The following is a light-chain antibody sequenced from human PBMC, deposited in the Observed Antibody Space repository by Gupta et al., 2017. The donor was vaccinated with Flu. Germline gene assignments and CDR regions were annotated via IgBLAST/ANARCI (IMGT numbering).Light chain of an antibody. J-gene: IGKJ1*01. V-gene: IGKV3-15*01. CDR3: QHYNNRPPWT. Sequence: ERTTRSCRASQSISNDLAWYQQKPGQTPRLLIYGASTRATGIPARFSGSGSGTEFTLTISSLQFEDFAVYYCQHYNNRPPWTFGQGTKVEIK. CDR1: QSISND. CDR2: GAS.